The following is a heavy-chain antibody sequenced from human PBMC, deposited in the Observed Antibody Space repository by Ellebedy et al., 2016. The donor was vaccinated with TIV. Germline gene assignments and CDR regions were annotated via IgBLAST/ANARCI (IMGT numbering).Heavy chain of an antibody. CDR1: GFTFSSYA. CDR2: ISGSGDTT. Sequence: GESLKISCAASGFTFSSYAMSWVRQAPGKGLEWVSAISGSGDTTYYADSVQGRFTISRDNSKNTVFLQMNSLRVEDTAVYYCANSERSARSGDPWGHGTLVTVSS. J-gene: IGHJ5*02. CDR3: ANSERSARSGDP. D-gene: IGHD2-8*02. V-gene: IGHV3-23*01.